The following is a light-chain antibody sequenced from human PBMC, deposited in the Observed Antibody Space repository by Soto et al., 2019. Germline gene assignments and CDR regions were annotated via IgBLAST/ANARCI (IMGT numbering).Light chain of an antibody. CDR3: QQWNSPWT. CDR2: DAS. Sequence: DIQMTQSPSTLSASVGDRVTITCRASQRISNWLAWYQQKPGKAPKLLIYDASTLKSGVPSRFSGSGSGAEFTLTISSLQPDDFATYICQQWNSPWTFGQGTKVDIK. CDR1: QRISNW. V-gene: IGKV1-5*01. J-gene: IGKJ1*01.